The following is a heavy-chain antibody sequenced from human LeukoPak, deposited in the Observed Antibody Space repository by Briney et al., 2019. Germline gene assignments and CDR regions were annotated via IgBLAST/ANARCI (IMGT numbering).Heavy chain of an antibody. D-gene: IGHD2-21*01. CDR1: GYTFTDYY. CDR3: ARDAYHSAQVDY. Sequence: ASVKVSCKASGYTFTDYYIHWVRQAPGQGLEWMGWINTNSGGTNYAQKFQGRVTKTRDTSITTAYMELSRLISDDTAVYYCARDAYHSAQVDYWGQGTLVTVSS. V-gene: IGHV1-2*02. CDR2: INTNSGGT. J-gene: IGHJ4*02.